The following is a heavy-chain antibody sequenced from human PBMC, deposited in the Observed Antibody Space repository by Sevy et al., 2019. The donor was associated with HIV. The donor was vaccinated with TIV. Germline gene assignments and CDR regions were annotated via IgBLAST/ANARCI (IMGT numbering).Heavy chain of an antibody. Sequence: GGSLRLSCAVSGFSFSSYGMHWVRQAPGEGLEWMALVWYDGSDKYYADSVKGRFTVSRDNSKNTLYLQMNSLRVEAKAVYFRARDSGLQLFRYWGQGTLVTVSS. J-gene: IGHJ4*02. D-gene: IGHD1-1*01. CDR1: GFSFSSYG. CDR3: ARDSGLQLFRY. V-gene: IGHV3-33*01. CDR2: VWYDGSDK.